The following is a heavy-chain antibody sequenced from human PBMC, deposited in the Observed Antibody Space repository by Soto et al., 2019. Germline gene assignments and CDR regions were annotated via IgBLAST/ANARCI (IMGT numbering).Heavy chain of an antibody. CDR1: GGSFSGYE. CDR2: INHSGST. CDR3: ARRQPKPLLTFLAWGSGNWFDP. J-gene: IGHJ5*02. V-gene: IGHV4-34*01. D-gene: IGHD3-3*02. Sequence: XATLWLTFAVYGGSFSGYEGSWIRQPPGKGLEWIGEINHSGSTNYNPSLKSRVTISVDTSKNQFSLKLSSVTAADTAVYYCARRQPKPLLTFLAWGSGNWFDPWGQGTLVTVSS.